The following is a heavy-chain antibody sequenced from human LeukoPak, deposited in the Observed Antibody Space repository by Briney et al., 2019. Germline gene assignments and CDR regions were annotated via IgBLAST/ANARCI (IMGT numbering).Heavy chain of an antibody. V-gene: IGHV3-7*01. CDR3: TRARKPNSGYDRYKDYYYYYYMDV. CDR1: GFTFSSYW. D-gene: IGHD5-12*01. J-gene: IGHJ6*03. CDR2: IKQDESEK. Sequence: GGSLRLSCAASGFTFSSYWMSWVRQAPGKGLEWVANIKQDESEKDYVDSVKGRFTISRDNSKNTLYLQMNSLRAEDTAVYYCTRARKPNSGYDRYKDYYYYYYMDVWGKGTTVTVSS.